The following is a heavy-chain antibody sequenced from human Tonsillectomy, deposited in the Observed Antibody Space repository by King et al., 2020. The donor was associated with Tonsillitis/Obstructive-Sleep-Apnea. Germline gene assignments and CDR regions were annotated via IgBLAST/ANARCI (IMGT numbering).Heavy chain of an antibody. V-gene: IGHV3-48*02. Sequence: VQLVESGGGLVQPGGSLRLSCAASGFTFSSYSMNWVRQAPGKGLEWVSYISSSISTIYYADSLKGRFTISRDNAKNSLYLQMNSLRDEETAVYYCASYCSSTSCSPPGFDYWGQGTLVTVSS. CDR3: ASYCSSTSCSPPGFDY. CDR2: ISSSISTI. CDR1: GFTFSSYS. J-gene: IGHJ4*02. D-gene: IGHD2-2*01.